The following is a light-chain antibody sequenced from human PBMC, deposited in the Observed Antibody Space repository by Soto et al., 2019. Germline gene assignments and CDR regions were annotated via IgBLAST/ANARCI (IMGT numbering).Light chain of an antibody. CDR1: SSDVGGYNY. CDR3: SSYTSSSTLGYV. Sequence: QSALTQPASVSGSPGQSITISCTGTSSDVGGYNYVSWYQQRPGEAPKIMIYEVSNRPSGVSNRFSGSKSGNTASLTISGLQAEDEADYYCSSYTSSSTLGYVFGTGTKLTVL. V-gene: IGLV2-14*01. CDR2: EVS. J-gene: IGLJ1*01.